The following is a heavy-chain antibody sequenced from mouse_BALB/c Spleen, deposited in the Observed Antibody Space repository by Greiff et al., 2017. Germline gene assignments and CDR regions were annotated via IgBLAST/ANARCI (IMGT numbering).Heavy chain of an antibody. CDR1: GYTFTSYW. CDR3: ARYYGFDY. V-gene: IGHV1S81*02. Sequence: QVQLQQPGAELVKPGASVKLSCKASGYTFTSYWMHWVKQRPGQGLEWIGEINPSNGRTNYNEKFKGKATFTADTSSNTAYMQLSSLTSEDSAVYYCARYYGFDYWGQGTTLTVSS. CDR2: INPSNGRT. J-gene: IGHJ2*01. D-gene: IGHD1-1*01.